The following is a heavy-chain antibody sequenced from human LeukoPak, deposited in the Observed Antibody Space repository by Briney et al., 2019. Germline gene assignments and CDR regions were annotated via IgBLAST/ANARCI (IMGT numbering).Heavy chain of an antibody. D-gene: IGHD3-10*01. J-gene: IGHJ4*02. V-gene: IGHV3-53*01. CDR3: ASTGRTMVRGVKVSGFDY. CDR2: IYSGGST. Sequence: GGSLRLSCAASGFTVSSNYMSWVRQAPGKGLEWVSVIYSGGSTYYADSVKGRFTISRGNSKNTLYLQMNSLRAEDTAVYYCASTGRTMVRGVKVSGFDYWGQGTLVTVSS. CDR1: GFTVSSNY.